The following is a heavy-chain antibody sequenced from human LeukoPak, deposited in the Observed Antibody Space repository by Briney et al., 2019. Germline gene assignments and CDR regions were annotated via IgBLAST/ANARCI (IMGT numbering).Heavy chain of an antibody. Sequence: SETLSLTCTVSGDSMSNHFWSWIRQPAGKGLEWIGRIYTSGSTNYNPSLKSRVTMSVDTSKNQFSLKLSSVTAADTAVYYCARGGFGGLDPWGQGTLVTVSS. CDR3: ARGGFGGLDP. CDR2: IYTSGST. CDR1: GDSMSNHF. D-gene: IGHD3-10*01. J-gene: IGHJ5*02. V-gene: IGHV4-4*07.